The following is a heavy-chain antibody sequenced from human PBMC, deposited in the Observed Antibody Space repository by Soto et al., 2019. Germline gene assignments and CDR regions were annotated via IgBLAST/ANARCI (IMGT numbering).Heavy chain of an antibody. CDR3: ARDGGWLRLYHWFDP. D-gene: IGHD5-12*01. V-gene: IGHV3-33*01. CDR2: IWYDGSSK. J-gene: IGHJ5*02. CDR1: GFTFSTYG. Sequence: QVQLVESGGGVVQPGRSLRLSCAASGFTFSTYGMHWVRQAPGKGLEWGAVIWYDGSSKYYADSVKGRFTISRDNSKNTLYLQMNSLRVEDTAVYYCARDGGWLRLYHWFDPWGQGTLVTGSS.